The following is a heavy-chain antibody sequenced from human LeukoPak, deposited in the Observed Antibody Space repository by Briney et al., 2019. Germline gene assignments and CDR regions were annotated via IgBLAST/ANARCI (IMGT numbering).Heavy chain of an antibody. D-gene: IGHD2/OR15-2a*01. J-gene: IGHJ4*02. CDR3: ARHKEVGDYYYFDY. V-gene: IGHV1-46*01. Sequence: ASVKVSCKASGYTFTSYYMHWVRQAPGQGLEWMGIINPSGGSTSYTQKFQGRVTMTRDTSTTTVYMELSSLRSQDAAVYYCARHKEVGDYYYFDYWGQGTLVTVSS. CDR1: GYTFTSYY. CDR2: INPSGGST.